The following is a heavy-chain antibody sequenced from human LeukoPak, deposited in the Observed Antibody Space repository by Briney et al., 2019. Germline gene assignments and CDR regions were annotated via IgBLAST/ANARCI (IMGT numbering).Heavy chain of an antibody. CDR2: MNPNSGNT. CDR1: GYTFTSYD. J-gene: IGHJ5*02. D-gene: IGHD2-2*01. Sequence: RASVKVSCKASGYTFTSYDINWVRQATGQVLEWMGWMNPNSGNTGYAQKFQGRVTMTRNTSISTAYMELSSLRSEDTAVYYCARMVYCSSTSCHPAYNWFDPWGQGTLVTVSS. V-gene: IGHV1-8*01. CDR3: ARMVYCSSTSCHPAYNWFDP.